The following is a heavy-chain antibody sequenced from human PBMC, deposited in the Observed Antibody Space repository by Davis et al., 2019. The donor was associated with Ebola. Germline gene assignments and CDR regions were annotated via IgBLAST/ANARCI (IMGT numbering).Heavy chain of an antibody. V-gene: IGHV3-53*01. J-gene: IGHJ4*02. CDR3: ARVTSLSCGGDCYPDC. CDR2: IYSGGNT. D-gene: IGHD2-21*01. Sequence: PGGSLRLSCAASGFTVSSNYMSWVRQAPGKGLEWVSVIYSGGNTHYADSVKGRFTISRDNSKNTLYLQMNSLRAEDTAVYYCARVTSLSCGGDCYPDCWGQGTLVSVSS. CDR1: GFTVSSNY.